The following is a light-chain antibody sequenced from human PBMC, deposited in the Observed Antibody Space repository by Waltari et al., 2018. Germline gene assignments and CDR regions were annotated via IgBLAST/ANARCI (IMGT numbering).Light chain of an antibody. V-gene: IGLV1-47*01. Sequence: QSVLTQPPSASGTPGQRVTISCSGRSSNIGSNYVYWYQQLPGTAPKLLIYRHNKRPSGVPDRFSGSKSGNSASLAISGLRSEDEADYYCAAWDDSLSGPVFGGGTKLTVL. J-gene: IGLJ2*01. CDR1: SSNIGSNY. CDR3: AAWDDSLSGPV. CDR2: RHN.